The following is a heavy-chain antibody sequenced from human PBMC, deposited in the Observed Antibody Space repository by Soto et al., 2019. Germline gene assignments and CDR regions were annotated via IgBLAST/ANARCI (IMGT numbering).Heavy chain of an antibody. CDR3: ARAALGYSGYVPFAFDI. J-gene: IGHJ3*02. Sequence: PGGSLRLSCAASGFTFSSYSMNWVRQAPGKGLEWVSYISSSSSTIYYADSVKGRFTISRDNAKNSLYLQMNSLRAEDTAVYYCARAALGYSGYVPFAFDIWGQGTMVTVSS. CDR2: ISSSSSTI. V-gene: IGHV3-48*01. CDR1: GFTFSSYS. D-gene: IGHD5-12*01.